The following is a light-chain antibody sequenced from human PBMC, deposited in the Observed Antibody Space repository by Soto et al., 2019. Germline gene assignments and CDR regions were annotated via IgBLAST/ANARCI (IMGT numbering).Light chain of an antibody. CDR1: QSVSSNY. V-gene: IGKV3-20*01. CDR2: GAS. J-gene: IGKJ1*01. CDR3: QQYGSSPRT. Sequence: EIVLTQSPGTLSLSPGERATLSCRASQSVSSNYLAWYQQKPGQAPRLLIYGASSRATGIPDRFSGSGSGTDFTLTIRRLEPEDFAVYYCQQYGSSPRTFGQGTKVEIE.